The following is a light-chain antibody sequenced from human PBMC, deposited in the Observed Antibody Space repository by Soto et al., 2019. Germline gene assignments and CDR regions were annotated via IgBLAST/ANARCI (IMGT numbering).Light chain of an antibody. V-gene: IGKV1-5*03. CDR3: QHYNGFSWT. CDR1: QSMSNW. J-gene: IGKJ1*01. Sequence: DIQMTQSPSTLSASVGDRVTITCRASQSMSNWLAWYQQRPGKAPKVLIYKASSLQSGVPSRFSGSGSGTEFTLTISSLQPDDFATYYCQHYNGFSWTFGQGTKVDIK. CDR2: KAS.